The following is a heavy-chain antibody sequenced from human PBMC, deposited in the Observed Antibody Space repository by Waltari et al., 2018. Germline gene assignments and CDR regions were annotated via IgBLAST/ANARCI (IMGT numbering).Heavy chain of an antibody. CDR3: ARGIVVPAYYFDY. CDR1: GGSISSSSYY. D-gene: IGHD2-2*01. CDR2: IYYSGST. Sequence: QLQLQESGPGLVKPSETLSLTCTVPGGSISSSSYYWGWIRQPPGKGLEWIGSIYYSGSTYYNPSLKSRVTISVDTSKNQFSLKLSSVTAADTAVYYCARGIVVPAYYFDYWGQGTLVTVSS. V-gene: IGHV4-39*07. J-gene: IGHJ4*02.